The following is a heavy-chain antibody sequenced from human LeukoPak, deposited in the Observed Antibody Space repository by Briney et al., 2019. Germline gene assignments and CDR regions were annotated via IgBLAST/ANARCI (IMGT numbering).Heavy chain of an antibody. CDR1: GFTFSSYW. CDR2: ISSSSAYI. D-gene: IGHD2-2*01. Sequence: PGGSLRLSCAASGFTFSSYWMHWVRQAPGKGLEWVSAISSSSAYIYYADSVKGRFTISRDNAKNSVSLQMNSLRAEDMAVYYCARIFRYQLVDYYALDVWGQGTTVTVSS. V-gene: IGHV3-21*01. CDR3: ARIFRYQLVDYYALDV. J-gene: IGHJ6*02.